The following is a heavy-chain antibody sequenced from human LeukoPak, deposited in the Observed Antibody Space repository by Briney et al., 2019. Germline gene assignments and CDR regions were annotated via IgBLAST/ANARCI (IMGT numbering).Heavy chain of an antibody. D-gene: IGHD3-9*01. V-gene: IGHV3-30*03. CDR1: GFTFSSYG. CDR2: ISYDGSNK. CDR3: ARGATYYDILTGWAYYMDV. J-gene: IGHJ6*03. Sequence: GGSLRLSCAASGFTFSSYGMHWVRQAPGKGLEWVAVISYDGSNKYYADSVKGRFTISRDNSKNTLYLQMNSLRAEDTAVYYCARGATYYDILTGWAYYMDVWGKGTTVTISS.